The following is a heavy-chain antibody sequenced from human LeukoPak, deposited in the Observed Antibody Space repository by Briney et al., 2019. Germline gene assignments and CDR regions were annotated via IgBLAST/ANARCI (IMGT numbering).Heavy chain of an antibody. J-gene: IGHJ4*02. CDR3: AREILYDSTAYYL. CDR2: IYHSGSS. V-gene: IGHV4-39*01. D-gene: IGHD3-22*01. CDR1: GASIDTSGYN. Sequence: PSETLSLTRTGSGASIDTSGYNWGWIPPPPGKGLEWIGSIYHSGSSSDNPSLKSRLTLSIDTSRNQFSLTLKSVTAADSGVYFCAREILYDSTAYYLWGQGTVVTVSS.